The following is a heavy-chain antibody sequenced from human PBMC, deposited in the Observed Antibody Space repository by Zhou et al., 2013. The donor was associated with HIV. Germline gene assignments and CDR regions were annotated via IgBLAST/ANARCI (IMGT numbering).Heavy chain of an antibody. CDR1: GGTFQNYP. V-gene: IGHV1-69*02. D-gene: IGHD3-10*01. Sequence: VQLVQSGTEVKKPGSSVKISCKASGGTFQNYPISWVRQAPGQGLDWVGGVIPALNIGHYSQRFQGRVTISADKSKTLSYLQLNSLTYDDTALYFCASGLMPCGLIYGCRTTWGQGTLV. J-gene: IGHJ4*02. CDR3: ASGLMPCGLIYGCRTT. CDR2: VIPALNIG.